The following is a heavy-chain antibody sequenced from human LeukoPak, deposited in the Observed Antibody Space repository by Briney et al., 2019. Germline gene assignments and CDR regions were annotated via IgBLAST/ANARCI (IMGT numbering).Heavy chain of an antibody. CDR2: IYPGDSDT. CDR1: GYSFTSYW. J-gene: IGHJ6*03. Sequence: GESLKISRKGSGYSFTSYWIGWVRQMPGKGLEWMGIIYPGDSDTRYSPSFQGQVTISADKSISTAYLQWSSLKASDTAMYYCARHRVEMATTYYYYYYYMDVWGKGTTVTVSS. V-gene: IGHV5-51*01. CDR3: ARHRVEMATTYYYYYYYMDV. D-gene: IGHD5-24*01.